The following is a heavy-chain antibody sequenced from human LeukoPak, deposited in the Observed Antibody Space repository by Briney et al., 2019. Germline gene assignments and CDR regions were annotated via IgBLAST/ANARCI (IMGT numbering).Heavy chain of an antibody. V-gene: IGHV3-30*04. CDR1: GFTFSSYA. CDR3: ARSSSPKDDDAFDI. Sequence: PGGSLRLPCAASGFTFSSYAMHWVRQAPGKGLEWVAVISYDGSNKYYADSVKGRFTISRDNSKNTLYLQMNSLRAEDTAVYYCARSSSPKDDDAFDIWGQGTMVTVSS. D-gene: IGHD6-6*01. J-gene: IGHJ3*02. CDR2: ISYDGSNK.